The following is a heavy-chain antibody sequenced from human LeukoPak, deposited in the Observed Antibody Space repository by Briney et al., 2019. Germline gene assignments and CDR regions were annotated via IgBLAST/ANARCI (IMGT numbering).Heavy chain of an antibody. CDR2: IKSKTDGGTT. D-gene: IGHD4-17*01. Sequence: PGGSLRLSCAASGFNYSSYTMNWVRQAPGMGLERVGRIKSKTDGGTTDYAAPVKGRFTISRDASKNTLYLQINSLKTEDTAVYYCTTVTTVTKAAGWGQGTLVTVSS. CDR1: GFNYSSYT. CDR3: TTVTTVTKAAG. J-gene: IGHJ4*02. V-gene: IGHV3-15*01.